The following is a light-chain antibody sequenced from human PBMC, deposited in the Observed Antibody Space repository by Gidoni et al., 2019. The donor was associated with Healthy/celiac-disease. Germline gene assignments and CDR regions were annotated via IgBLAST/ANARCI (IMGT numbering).Light chain of an antibody. V-gene: IGLV2-14*01. CDR3: SSYTSSSTLV. J-gene: IGLJ3*02. Sequence: QSALTQPASVSGSPGQSITISCTGTSSDVGGYNYVSWYQQQPGKAPKRMVYDVSNRPSGVSTRFSGSKSGNTASLTISGLQAEDDADYCCSSYTSSSTLVFGGGTKLTVL. CDR1: SSDVGGYNY. CDR2: DVS.